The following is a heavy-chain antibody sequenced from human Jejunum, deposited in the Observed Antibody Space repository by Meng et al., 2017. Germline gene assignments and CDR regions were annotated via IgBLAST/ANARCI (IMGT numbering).Heavy chain of an antibody. D-gene: IGHD1-14*01. CDR2: INADGSAT. J-gene: IGHJ4*02. CDR1: GFTFTTYW. Sequence: GESLRLSCAASGFTFTTYWMVWVRQAPGKGLVWVSGINADGSATTHADSVKGRFTISRDNAKNALDLQMNSLRAEDTAVYYCVRESRNAAVFDYWGQGKQVNGAS. CDR3: VRESRNAAVFDY. V-gene: IGHV3-74*01.